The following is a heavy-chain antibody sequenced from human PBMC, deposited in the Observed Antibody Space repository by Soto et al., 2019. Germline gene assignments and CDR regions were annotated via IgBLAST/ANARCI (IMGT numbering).Heavy chain of an antibody. V-gene: IGHV1-69*01. CDR2: IIPVFRLA. J-gene: IGHJ6*02. Sequence: VQLVQSGAEVKKTGSSVKVSCKASGGTFNKFAFSWVRQAPGQGFEWMGGIIPVFRLANYAQRFRGRITITADEYTSTVYLYLNDLRSDDTAVYYCARRYCASDNCPLFYYFVDLWCLVTPVTVSS. CDR3: ARRYCASDNCPLFYYFVDL. CDR1: GGTFNKFA. D-gene: IGHD2-21*02.